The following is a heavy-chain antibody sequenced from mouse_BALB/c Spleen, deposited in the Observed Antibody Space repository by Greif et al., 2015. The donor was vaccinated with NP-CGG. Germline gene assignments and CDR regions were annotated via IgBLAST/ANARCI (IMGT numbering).Heavy chain of an antibody. Sequence: QVQLQQSGPELVKPRASVKISCKASGYTFTDYYINWVKQKPGQGLEWIGWIYPGSGNTKYNEKFKGKATLTVDTSSSTAYTQLSSLTSEDTAVYFCARRTGTEAMDYWGQGTSVTVSS. D-gene: IGHD4-1*01. J-gene: IGHJ4*01. CDR2: IYPGSGNT. CDR1: GYTFTDYY. CDR3: ARRTGTEAMDY. V-gene: IGHV1-84*02.